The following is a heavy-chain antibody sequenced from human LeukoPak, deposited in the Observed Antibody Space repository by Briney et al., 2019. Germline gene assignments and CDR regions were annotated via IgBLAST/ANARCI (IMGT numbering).Heavy chain of an antibody. CDR3: ARLRIGGGTAMVY. J-gene: IGHJ4*02. V-gene: IGHV4-34*01. CDR1: GGSFSGYY. Sequence: SETLSLTCAVYGGSFSGYYWSWIRQPPGKGLEWIGEINHSGSTNYNPSLKSRVTISVDTSKNQFSLKLSSVTAADTAVYYCARLRIGGGTAMVYWGQGTLVTVPS. D-gene: IGHD5-18*01. CDR2: INHSGST.